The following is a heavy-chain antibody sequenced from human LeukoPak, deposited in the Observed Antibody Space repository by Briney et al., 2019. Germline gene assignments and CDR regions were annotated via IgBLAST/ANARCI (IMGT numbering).Heavy chain of an antibody. V-gene: IGHV1-69*05. CDR3: ARVRGCSSTSCYRDHYYYYYMDV. CDR2: IIPIFGTA. J-gene: IGHJ6*03. CDR1: GGTFSSYA. D-gene: IGHD2-2*02. Sequence: SVKVSYKASGGTFSSYAISWVRQAPGQGLEWMGGIIPIFGTANYAQKFQGRVTITTDESTSTAYMELSSLRSEDTAVYYCARVRGCSSTSCYRDHYYYYYMDVWGKGTTVTVSS.